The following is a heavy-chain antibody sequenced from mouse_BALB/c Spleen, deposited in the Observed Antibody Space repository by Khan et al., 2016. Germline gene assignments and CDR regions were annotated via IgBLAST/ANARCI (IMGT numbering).Heavy chain of an antibody. Sequence: QVQLQQPGPGLVQPSQSLSITCTVSGFSLTSYGVHWVRQPPGKGLEWLGVIWSGGSTDYNAAFISRLSISKDNSKSQVFFKMNSLQADDTAIYYCARKRGYDGYYAWFAYWGQGTLVTVSA. CDR1: GFSLTSYG. D-gene: IGHD2-3*01. V-gene: IGHV2-4*02. J-gene: IGHJ3*01. CDR2: IWSGGST. CDR3: ARKRGYDGYYAWFAY.